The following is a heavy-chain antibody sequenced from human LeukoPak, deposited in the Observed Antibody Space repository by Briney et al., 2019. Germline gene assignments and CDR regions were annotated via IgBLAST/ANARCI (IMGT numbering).Heavy chain of an antibody. Sequence: SETLSLTCTVSGGSISSSSYYWGWIRQPPGKGLEWIGSMYYSGSTYYNPSLKSRVSISVDTSKNQFSLKLSSVTAADTAVYYCARHATIFGHFGYWGQGTLVTVSS. CDR3: ARHATIFGHFGY. CDR2: MYYSGST. V-gene: IGHV4-39*01. J-gene: IGHJ4*02. D-gene: IGHD3-3*01. CDR1: GGSISSSSYY.